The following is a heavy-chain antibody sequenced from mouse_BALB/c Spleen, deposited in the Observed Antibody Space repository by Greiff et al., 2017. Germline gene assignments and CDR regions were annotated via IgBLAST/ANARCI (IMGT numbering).Heavy chain of an antibody. CDR1: GFTFSSYT. J-gene: IGHJ3*01. V-gene: IGHV5-9*03. CDR3: ASTGTGFAY. D-gene: IGHD4-1*01. CDR2: ISSGGGNT. Sequence: EVQLVESGGGLVKPGGSLKLSCAASGFTFSSYTMSWVRQTPEKRLEWVATISSGGGNTYYPDSVKGRFTISRDNAKNNLYLQMSSLRSEDTALYYCASTGTGFAYWGQGTLVTVSA.